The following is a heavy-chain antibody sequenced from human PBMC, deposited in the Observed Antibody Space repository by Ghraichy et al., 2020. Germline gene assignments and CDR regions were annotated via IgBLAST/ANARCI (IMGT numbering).Heavy chain of an antibody. CDR3: AKFSGSFLDYFDY. CDR2: ISGSGGST. V-gene: IGHV3-23*01. Sequence: LNISCAASGFTFSSYAMSWVRQAPGKGLEWVSAISGSGGSTYYADSVKGRFTISRDNSKNTLYLQMNSLRAEDTAVYYCAKFSGSFLDYFDYWGQGTLVTVSS. D-gene: IGHD3-10*01. J-gene: IGHJ4*02. CDR1: GFTFSSYA.